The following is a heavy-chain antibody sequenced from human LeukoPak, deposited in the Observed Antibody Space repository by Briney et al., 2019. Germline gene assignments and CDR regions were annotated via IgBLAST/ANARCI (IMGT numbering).Heavy chain of an antibody. CDR1: GFTFSSYG. D-gene: IGHD5-12*01. CDR3: ARDVRGVSSRVATFDY. J-gene: IGHJ4*02. V-gene: IGHV3-23*01. Sequence: GGSLRLSCAASGFTFSSYGMSWVRQAPGKGLEWVSAISGSGGSTYYADSVKGRFTISRDNSKNTLYLQMNSLRAEDTAVYYCARDVRGVSSRVATFDYWGQGTLVTVSS. CDR2: ISGSGGST.